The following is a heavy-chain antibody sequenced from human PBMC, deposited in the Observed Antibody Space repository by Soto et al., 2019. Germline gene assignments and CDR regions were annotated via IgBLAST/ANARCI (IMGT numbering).Heavy chain of an antibody. Sequence: GASVKVSCKASGGTFSSYAISWVRQAPGQGLEWMGGIIPIFGTANYAQKFQGRVTMTRDTSISTAYMELSSLRSEDTAVYYCARTLYGDNVDYWGQGTLVTVS. V-gene: IGHV1-69*05. CDR3: ARTLYGDNVDY. J-gene: IGHJ4*02. D-gene: IGHD4-17*01. CDR2: IIPIFGTA. CDR1: GGTFSSYA.